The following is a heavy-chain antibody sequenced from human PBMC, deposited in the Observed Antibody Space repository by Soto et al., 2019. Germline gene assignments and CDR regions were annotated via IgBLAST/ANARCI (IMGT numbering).Heavy chain of an antibody. CDR3: ARIPTRRNYYDSSGYYYSYFDY. D-gene: IGHD3-22*01. V-gene: IGHV4-59*01. Sequence: PSETLSLTXTVSGGSISSYYWSWIRQPPGKGLEWIGYTYYSGSTSYNHSLKSRVTISVDTSKNQFSLKLSSVTAADTAVYYCARIPTRRNYYDSSGYYYSYFDYWGQGTLVTVSS. CDR1: GGSISSYY. CDR2: TYYSGST. J-gene: IGHJ4*02.